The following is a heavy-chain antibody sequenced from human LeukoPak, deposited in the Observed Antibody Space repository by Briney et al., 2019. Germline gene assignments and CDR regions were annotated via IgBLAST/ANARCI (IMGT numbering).Heavy chain of an antibody. Sequence: PSETLSLTCAVYGGSLSGYYWSWIRQPPGKGLEWIGEIKESEKTNYNPSLKSRVTISIDTSKNQFSLKLSSVTAADTAVYYCAREGLRYVHNPLGYWGQGTLVTVSS. CDR1: GGSLSGYY. D-gene: IGHD5-24*01. CDR2: IKESEKT. V-gene: IGHV4-34*01. J-gene: IGHJ4*02. CDR3: AREGLRYVHNPLGY.